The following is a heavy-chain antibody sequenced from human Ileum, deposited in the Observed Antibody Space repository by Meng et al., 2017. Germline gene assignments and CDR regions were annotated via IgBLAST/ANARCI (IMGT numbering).Heavy chain of an antibody. CDR2: IYYSGST. Sequence: QVQLQESGPGLVKPSQTLSLPCTASGGSISSGDYYWSWIRQPPGKGLEWIGYIYYSGSTYYNPSLKSRVTISVDTSKNQFSLKLSSVTAADTAVYYCARENTIFGVVWGSWFDPWGQGTLVTVSS. CDR3: ARENTIFGVVWGSWFDP. CDR1: GGSISSGDYY. J-gene: IGHJ5*02. D-gene: IGHD3-3*01. V-gene: IGHV4-30-4*01.